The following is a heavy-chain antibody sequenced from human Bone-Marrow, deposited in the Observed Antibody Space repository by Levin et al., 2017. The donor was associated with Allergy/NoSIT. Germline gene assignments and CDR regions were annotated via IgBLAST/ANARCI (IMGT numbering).Heavy chain of an antibody. CDR3: ARRLISTAGIYFYYLDV. Sequence: PGGSLRLSCAVSGGSISSSNWWSWVRQPPGKGLEWIGEVYYSGDSKYNPSLRSRVTMSVDKSKNHFSLQLNSVTAADTAVYYCARRLISTAGIYFYYLDVWGKGTTVIVSS. J-gene: IGHJ6*03. CDR1: GGSISSSNW. D-gene: IGHD6-13*01. CDR2: VYYSGDS. V-gene: IGHV4-4*02.